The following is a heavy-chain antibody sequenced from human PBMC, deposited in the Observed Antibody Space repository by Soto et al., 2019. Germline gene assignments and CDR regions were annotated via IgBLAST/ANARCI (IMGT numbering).Heavy chain of an antibody. V-gene: IGHV1-18*04. J-gene: IGHJ6*02. Sequence: ASVKVSCKASADTFTSYGISWVRQAPGQGLEWMGWISAYNGNTNYAQKLQGRVTMTTDTSTSTAYMELRSLRPDDTAVYYCARARKYQLLLRPSYGMDVWGQGTTVTVSS. CDR2: ISAYNGNT. CDR3: ARARKYQLLLRPSYGMDV. D-gene: IGHD2-2*01. CDR1: ADTFTSYG.